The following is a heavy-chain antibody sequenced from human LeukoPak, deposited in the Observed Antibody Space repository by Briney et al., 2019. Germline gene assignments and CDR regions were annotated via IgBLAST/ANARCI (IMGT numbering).Heavy chain of an antibody. V-gene: IGHV4-4*09. J-gene: IGHJ4*02. CDR2: IYTSGST. CDR3: ARGVAVEAAVDY. CDR1: GGSISSYY. Sequence: PSETLSLTCTVSGGSISSYYWSWIRQPPGKGLEWIGYIYTSGSTNYNPSLKSRVTISVDTSKNQFSLKLSSVTAADTAVYYCARGVAVEAAVDYWGQGTLVTVSS. D-gene: IGHD6-13*01.